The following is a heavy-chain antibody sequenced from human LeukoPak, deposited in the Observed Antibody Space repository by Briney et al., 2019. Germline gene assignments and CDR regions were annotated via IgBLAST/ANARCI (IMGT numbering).Heavy chain of an antibody. D-gene: IGHD2-2*01. CDR3: ARDGSWGDYQFYFYMDV. CDR1: GFTFGSFA. CDR2: ISASGHYI. J-gene: IGHJ6*03. V-gene: IGHV3-23*01. Sequence: GGSLRLSCEASGFTFGSFAMSWVRQAPGKGLERLSGISASGHYIYCADSVNGRFTISRDNSKNTLYIEMNSLRAEDTAVYYCARDGSWGDYQFYFYMDVWGKGTTVTVSS.